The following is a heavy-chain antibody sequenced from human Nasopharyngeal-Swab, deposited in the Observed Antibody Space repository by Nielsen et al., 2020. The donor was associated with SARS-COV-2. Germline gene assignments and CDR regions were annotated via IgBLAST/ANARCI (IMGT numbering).Heavy chain of an antibody. CDR1: GFTFSSYA. Sequence: GESLKISCAASGFTFSSYAMSWVRQAPGKGLEWVSAISGSGGSTCYADSVKGRFTISRDNSKNTLYLQMNSLRAEDTAVYYCAKAFIVVVPAAQEWFDPWGQGTLVTVSS. V-gene: IGHV3-23*01. CDR3: AKAFIVVVPAAQEWFDP. D-gene: IGHD2-2*01. J-gene: IGHJ5*02. CDR2: ISGSGGST.